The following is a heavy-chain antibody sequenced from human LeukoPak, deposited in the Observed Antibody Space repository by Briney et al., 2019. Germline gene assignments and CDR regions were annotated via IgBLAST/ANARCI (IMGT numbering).Heavy chain of an antibody. V-gene: IGHV4-38-2*02. CDR2: IYHSGST. Sequence: SSETLSLTCTVSGYSISSGYYWGWIRQPPGKGLEWIGSIYHSGSTYYNPSLKSRVTISVDTSKNQFSLKLSSVTAADTAVYYCARAPFMVRGAFDYWGQGTLVTVSS. D-gene: IGHD3-10*01. CDR3: ARAPFMVRGAFDY. J-gene: IGHJ4*02. CDR1: GYSISSGYY.